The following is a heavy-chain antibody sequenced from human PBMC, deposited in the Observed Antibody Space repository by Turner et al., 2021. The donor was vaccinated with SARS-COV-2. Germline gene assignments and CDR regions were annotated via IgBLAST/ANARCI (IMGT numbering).Heavy chain of an antibody. CDR1: GFTFSSYA. CDR2: IYSGGST. Sequence: QVQLVESGGGVVQPGRSLRLSCAASGFTFSSYAMHWVRQAPGKGLEWVAVIYSGGSTYYADSVKGRFTISRHNSKNTLYLQMNSLRAEDTAVYHCARDLVAYGMDVWGQGTTVTVSS. V-gene: IGHV3-NL1*01. J-gene: IGHJ6*02. D-gene: IGHD2-15*01. CDR3: ARDLVAYGMDV.